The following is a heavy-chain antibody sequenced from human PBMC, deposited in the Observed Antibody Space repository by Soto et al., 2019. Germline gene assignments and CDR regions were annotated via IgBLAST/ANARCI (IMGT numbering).Heavy chain of an antibody. D-gene: IGHD6-13*01. CDR1: GYDFTNYW. CDR2: IYPGDSDI. J-gene: IGHJ4*03. CDR3: ARFRARRRQLISMSFHL. V-gene: IGHV5-51*01. Sequence: GESLKISCKASGYDFTNYWIAWVRQTPGRGLEWMGMIYPGDSDIRYNPSFRGRVTISADKSITSAFVQWGSLKAADSAIYYCARFRARRRQLISMSFHLWGLGTLVTVSS.